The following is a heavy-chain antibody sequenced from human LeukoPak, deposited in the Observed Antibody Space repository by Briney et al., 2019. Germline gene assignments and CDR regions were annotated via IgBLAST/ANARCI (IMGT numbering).Heavy chain of an antibody. J-gene: IGHJ4*02. CDR2: ISYHARDQ. CDR3: AAQPCSGGVCYLDY. V-gene: IGHV3-30*04. CDR1: GFTFSSYA. Sequence: GGSLRLSCAASGFTFSSYAMHWVRQAPGKGLEWVTVISYHARDQFYADSVKGRFTVSRDNSKNTLYLQMNSLRAEDSTVYYCAAQPCSGGVCYLDYWGQGTLVTVSS. D-gene: IGHD2-8*02.